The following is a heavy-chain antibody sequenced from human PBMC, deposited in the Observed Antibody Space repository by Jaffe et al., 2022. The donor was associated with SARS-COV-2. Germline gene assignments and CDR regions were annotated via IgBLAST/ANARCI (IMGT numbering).Heavy chain of an antibody. CDR1: GFTFSSYS. V-gene: IGHV3-21*01. D-gene: IGHD3-22*01. CDR2: ISSSSSYI. J-gene: IGHJ4*02. CDR3: ARGIYDSQRQGYFDY. Sequence: EVQLVESGGGLVKPGGSLRLSCAASGFTFSSYSMNWVRQAPGKGLEWVSSISSSSSYIYYADSVKGRFTISRDNAKNSLYLQMNSLRAEDTAVYYCARGIYDSQRQGYFDYWGQGTLVTVSS.